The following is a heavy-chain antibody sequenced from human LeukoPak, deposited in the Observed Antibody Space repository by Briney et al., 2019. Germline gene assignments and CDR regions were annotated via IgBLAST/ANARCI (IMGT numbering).Heavy chain of an antibody. Sequence: SETLSLTCTVSGGSISSHYWSWIRQPPGKGLEWIGYIYYSGSTNYNPSLKSRVTISVDTSKNQFSLKLSSVTAADTAVYYCARKIRWRGVDAFDIWGQGTMVTVSS. V-gene: IGHV4-59*08. CDR2: IYYSGST. CDR1: GGSISSHY. D-gene: IGHD1-26*01. CDR3: ARKIRWRGVDAFDI. J-gene: IGHJ3*02.